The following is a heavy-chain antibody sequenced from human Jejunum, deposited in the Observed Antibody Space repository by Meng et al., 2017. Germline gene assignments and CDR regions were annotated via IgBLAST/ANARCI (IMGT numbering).Heavy chain of an antibody. D-gene: IGHD4-11*01. CDR2: INDSGST. CDR1: GGSISDYY. V-gene: IGHV4-34*01. J-gene: IGHJ4*02. Sequence: QVKLQQWGAGLLKPSETLSLACAVYGGSISDYYWTWIRQPPGKGLEWIGEINDSGSTNYNPSLKSRVTISVDMSKSQFYLRVSSVTAADTAVYYCARGNEYSNYGADFWGQETLVTVSS. CDR3: ARGNEYSNYGADF.